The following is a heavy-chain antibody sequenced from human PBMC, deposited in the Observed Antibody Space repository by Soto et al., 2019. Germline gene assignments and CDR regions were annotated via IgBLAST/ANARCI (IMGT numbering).Heavy chain of an antibody. CDR2: ISGSGGST. Sequence: LRLSCAASGFTFSSYAMSWVRQAPGKGLEWVSAISGSGGSTYYADSVKGRFTISRDNSKNTLYLQMNSLRAEDTAVYYCAKDHDSSGYYYGGNAFDIWVQGTMVTVSS. D-gene: IGHD3-22*01. J-gene: IGHJ3*02. V-gene: IGHV3-23*01. CDR3: AKDHDSSGYYYGGNAFDI. CDR1: GFTFSSYA.